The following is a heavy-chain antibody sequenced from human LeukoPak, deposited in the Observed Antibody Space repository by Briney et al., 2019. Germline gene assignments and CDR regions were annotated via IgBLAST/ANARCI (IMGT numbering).Heavy chain of an antibody. CDR3: ARVPVTVRGYCSSTSCYNDY. J-gene: IGHJ4*02. CDR2: IIPIFGTA. D-gene: IGHD2-2*02. CDR1: GGTFSSYA. V-gene: IGHV1-69*13. Sequence: GASVKASCKASGGTFSSYAISWVRQAPGQGLEWMGGIIPIFGTANYAQKFQGRVTITADESTSTAYMELSRLRSDDTAVFYCARVPVTVRGYCSSTSCYNDYWGQGTLVTVSS.